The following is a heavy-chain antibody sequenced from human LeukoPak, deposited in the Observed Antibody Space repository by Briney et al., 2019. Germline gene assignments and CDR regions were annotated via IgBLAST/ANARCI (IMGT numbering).Heavy chain of an antibody. Sequence: PGGSLRLSCAASGFTFDDYGMSWVRQAPGKGLQWVSGINWNGGSTGYADSVKGRFTISRDNAKNSLYLQMNSLRAEDTALYYCARDSYYYGSGSQYYFDYWGQGTLVTVSS. CDR3: ARDSYYYGSGSQYYFDY. J-gene: IGHJ4*02. CDR2: INWNGGST. CDR1: GFTFDDYG. D-gene: IGHD3-10*01. V-gene: IGHV3-20*04.